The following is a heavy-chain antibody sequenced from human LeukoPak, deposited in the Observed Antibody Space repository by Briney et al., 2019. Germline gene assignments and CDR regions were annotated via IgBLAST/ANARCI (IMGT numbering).Heavy chain of an antibody. J-gene: IGHJ4*02. CDR2: IYYSGST. CDR3: ARVGRYCSGGSCYEGFDY. V-gene: IGHV4-59*01. CDR1: GGSISSYY. Sequence: SETLSLTCTVSGGSISSYYWSWIRQPPGKGLEWIGYIYYSGSTNYNPSLKSRDTISVDTSKNQFSLKLSSVTAADTAVYYCARVGRYCSGGSCYEGFDYWGQGTLVTVSS. D-gene: IGHD2-15*01.